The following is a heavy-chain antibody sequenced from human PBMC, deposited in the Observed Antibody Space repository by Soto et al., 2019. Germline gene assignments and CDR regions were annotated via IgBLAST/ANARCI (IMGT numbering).Heavy chain of an antibody. CDR2: ISNDGSNK. V-gene: IGHV3-30*18. D-gene: IGHD1-7*01. CDR1: GFSFSTYG. J-gene: IGHJ4*02. Sequence: QVHLVESGGGVVQPGRSLRLSCAASGFSFSTYGMHWVRQAPGKGLESVAFISNDGSNKYYPDSVKGRFTISRDNSKNTSYLQMNSLRAEDTGVYYCAKGFGNYRAFDYWGQGTLVTVSS. CDR3: AKGFGNYRAFDY.